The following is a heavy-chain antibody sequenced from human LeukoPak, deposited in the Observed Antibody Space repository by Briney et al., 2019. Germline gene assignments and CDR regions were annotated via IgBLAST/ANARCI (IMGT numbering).Heavy chain of an antibody. Sequence: SQTLSLSCTVSGGSISSGGYYWSWIRQHPGKGLEWIGYIYYSGSTYYNPSLKSRVTISVDTSKNQFSLKLSSVTAADTAVYYCARDDAPYISRFDPWGQGTLVTVSS. CDR1: GGSISSGGYY. J-gene: IGHJ5*02. CDR3: ARDDAPYISRFDP. D-gene: IGHD6-13*01. V-gene: IGHV4-31*03. CDR2: IYYSGST.